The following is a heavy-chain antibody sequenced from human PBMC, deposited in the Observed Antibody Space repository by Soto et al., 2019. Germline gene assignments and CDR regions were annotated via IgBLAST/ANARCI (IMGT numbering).Heavy chain of an antibody. V-gene: IGHV3-48*02. Sequence: EVQLVESGGGLVQPGGSLRLSCAASGFTFSSYNMNWVRQAPGKGLEWVSSISGSTNTIYYADSVKGRFTISRDNAKNSLYLQMNSLRYEDTAVYYCARDRLAVAGDYWGQGTLVTVSS. J-gene: IGHJ4*02. CDR3: ARDRLAVAGDY. CDR2: ISGSTNTI. CDR1: GFTFSSYN. D-gene: IGHD6-19*01.